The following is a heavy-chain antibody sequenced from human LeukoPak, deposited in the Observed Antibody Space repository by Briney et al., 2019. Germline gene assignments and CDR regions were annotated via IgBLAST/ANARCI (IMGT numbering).Heavy chain of an antibody. J-gene: IGHJ4*02. CDR3: AKERGGHKDGFDY. D-gene: IGHD2-15*01. CDR2: VTRQGSTT. CDR1: GFTFSSYG. V-gene: IGHV3-43*02. Sequence: GGSLRLSCAASGFTFSSYGMSWVRQAPGKVLEWVSFVTRQGSTTNYADSVRGRFTISRDNSKNSLFLQMNTLKTEDTALYYCAKERGGHKDGFDYWGQGTLVTVSS.